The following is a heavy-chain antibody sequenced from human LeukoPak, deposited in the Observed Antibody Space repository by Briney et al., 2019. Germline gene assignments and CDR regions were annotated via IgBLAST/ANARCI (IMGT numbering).Heavy chain of an antibody. V-gene: IGHV3-30-3*01. CDR1: GFTFRSYA. D-gene: IGHD2-15*01. Sequence: GRSLRLSCAASGFTFRSYAMQWVRQSPGKGLEWLAAISYDGSNKDYADSVKGRFTISRDNSKNTLYLQMNSLRTEDTAVYYCARDGSYCSSGSCYLGIYFEAWGQGTRVTVSS. CDR2: ISYDGSNK. CDR3: ARDGSYCSSGSCYLGIYFEA. J-gene: IGHJ1*01.